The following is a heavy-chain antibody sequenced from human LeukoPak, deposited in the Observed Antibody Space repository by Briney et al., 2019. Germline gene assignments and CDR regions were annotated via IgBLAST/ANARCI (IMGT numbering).Heavy chain of an antibody. Sequence: SETLSLTCTDTGGSFSTYYWNWIRQPPGKGLEWIGHFYYSGSTNYNPSLRSRVTISVDTSRNQFSLRLTSVTAADTAVYYCARGQGGNYYLNYFDYWGQGALVTVSS. V-gene: IGHV4-59*12. CDR2: FYYSGST. J-gene: IGHJ4*02. CDR1: GGSFSTYY. D-gene: IGHD1-26*01. CDR3: ARGQGGNYYLNYFDY.